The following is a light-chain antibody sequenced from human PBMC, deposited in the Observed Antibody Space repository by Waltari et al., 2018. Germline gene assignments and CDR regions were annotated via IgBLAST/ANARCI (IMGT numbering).Light chain of an antibody. V-gene: IGKV6-21*02. CDR3: HQSSSLPRT. Sequence: EIVLTQSPDFQSVPPKEKVTITCRASQSIGSNLHWYQQKPDQSPKLLIKYASQSMSGVPSRFSGSGSGTDFTLTINSLEAEDAAMYYCHQSSSLPRTFGQGTKLEI. CDR2: YAS. CDR1: QSIGSN. J-gene: IGKJ2*02.